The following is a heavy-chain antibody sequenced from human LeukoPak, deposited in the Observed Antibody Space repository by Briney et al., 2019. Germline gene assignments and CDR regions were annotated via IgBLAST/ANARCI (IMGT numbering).Heavy chain of an antibody. D-gene: IGHD3-3*01. CDR2: ISSSGSTI. V-gene: IGHV3-48*03. CDR1: GCTFSSYE. CDR3: ARDREDFWSGYFRPDY. Sequence: GRSLRLSCAASGCTFSSYEMNWVLQAPGKGLEWVSYISSSGSTIYYADSVKGRFTISRDNAKNSLYLQMNSLRAEDTAVYYCARDREDFWSGYFRPDYWGQGTLVTVSS. J-gene: IGHJ4*02.